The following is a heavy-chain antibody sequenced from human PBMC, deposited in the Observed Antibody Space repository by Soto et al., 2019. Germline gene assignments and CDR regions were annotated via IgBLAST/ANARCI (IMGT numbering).Heavy chain of an antibody. CDR3: ARGRYLVSVWQLLVAHYYYYGMDV. V-gene: IGHV1-69*13. D-gene: IGHD6-13*01. CDR1: GGTFSSYA. Sequence: SVKVSCKASGGTFSSYAISWVRQAPGQGLEWMGGIIPIFGTANYAQKFQGRVTITADESTSTAYMELSSLRSEDTAVYYCARGRYLVSVWQLLVAHYYYYGMDVWGQGTTVTVSS. CDR2: IIPIFGTA. J-gene: IGHJ6*02.